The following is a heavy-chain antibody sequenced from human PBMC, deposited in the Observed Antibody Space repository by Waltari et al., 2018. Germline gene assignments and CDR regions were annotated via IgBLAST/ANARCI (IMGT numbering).Heavy chain of an antibody. CDR3: ARHAPSPTLDAFDF. V-gene: IGHV4-39*07. CDR2: IYYRGST. J-gene: IGHJ3*01. Sequence: QLQLQESGPGLVKPSETLSVTCRISGAPTRSSSPYWGWIRQTPGKGLEWIGSIYYRGSTYYNPSLESRISISLDSSKNQFSLTLKSSSAADSAVYFCARHAPSPTLDAFDFWGQGTVVTVS. D-gene: IGHD2-8*01. CDR1: GAPTRSSSPY.